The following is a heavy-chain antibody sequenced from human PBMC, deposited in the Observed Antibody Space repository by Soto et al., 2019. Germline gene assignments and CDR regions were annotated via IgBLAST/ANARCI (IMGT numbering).Heavy chain of an antibody. CDR3: AKGSTSLYNWFDP. D-gene: IGHD2-2*01. CDR2: ISGSGGST. V-gene: IGHV3-23*01. J-gene: IGHJ5*02. Sequence: EVQLLESGGGLVQPGGSLRLSCAASGFNFSSYAMSWVRQAPGKGLAWVSAISGSGGSTYYAYYVKGRFTISRDNSKNTLYLQMNSLRAEDTAVYYCAKGSTSLYNWFDPWGQGTLVTVSS. CDR1: GFNFSSYA.